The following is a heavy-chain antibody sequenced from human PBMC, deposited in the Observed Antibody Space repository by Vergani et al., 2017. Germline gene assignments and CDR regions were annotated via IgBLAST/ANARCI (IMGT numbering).Heavy chain of an antibody. CDR1: GYTFTSYG. J-gene: IGHJ6*03. V-gene: IGHV1-18*01. Sequence: QVQLVQSGAEVKKPGASVKVSCKASGYTFTSYGISWVRQAPGQGLEWMGWISAYNGNTNYAQKLQGRVTMTTDTSTSTAYMELRSLRSDDTAVYYCARDVRGSGYYIPHYYYYYMDVWGKGTTVTVSS. CDR3: ARDVRGSGYYIPHYYYYYMDV. D-gene: IGHD3-3*01. CDR2: ISAYNGNT.